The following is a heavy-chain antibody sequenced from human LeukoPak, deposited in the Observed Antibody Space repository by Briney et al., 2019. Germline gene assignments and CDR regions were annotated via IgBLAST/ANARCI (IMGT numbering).Heavy chain of an antibody. Sequence: PSETPSLTCTVSGGSISGYYWGWIRQPPGKGLEWIAYIHYSGSSKYSPSLKSRVTTSVDMLKNQFSLKLSSVTAADTAVYYCARYDNSGSVLENWGQGTLVTVSS. CDR1: GGSISGYY. CDR3: ARYDNSGSVLEN. V-gene: IGHV4-59*01. CDR2: IHYSGSS. D-gene: IGHD3-22*01. J-gene: IGHJ4*02.